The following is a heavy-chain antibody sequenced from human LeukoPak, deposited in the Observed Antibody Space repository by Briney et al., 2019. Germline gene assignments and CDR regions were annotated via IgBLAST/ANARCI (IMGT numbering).Heavy chain of an antibody. CDR1: GFSFSSYD. CDR2: IGSAGDT. V-gene: IGHV3-13*04. Sequence: PGGSLRLSCAASGFSFSSYDMHWVRQVTGKGLEWVSAIGSAGDTYYPGSVKGRLTISRENAKNSLYLQMNSMRAGDTAVYYCARGGLREFNEDYYYNHRMDVWGQGTTVTV. CDR3: ARGGLREFNEDYYYNHRMDV. J-gene: IGHJ6*02. D-gene: IGHD3-16*01.